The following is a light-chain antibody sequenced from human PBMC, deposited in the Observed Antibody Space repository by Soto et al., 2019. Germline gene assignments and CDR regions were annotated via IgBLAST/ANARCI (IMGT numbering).Light chain of an antibody. CDR1: HSVASTY. CDR2: GAS. J-gene: IGKJ2*01. Sequence: EIVLTQSPGTLSLSPGEGATLSCRASHSVASTYLAWYQQKPGLAPRLIIYGASNRASGTPDRFSGGGSGTDFTLTISRLEPEAFAVYYCQPYGSSSFTFGQGTKLEIK. CDR3: QPYGSSSFT. V-gene: IGKV3-20*01.